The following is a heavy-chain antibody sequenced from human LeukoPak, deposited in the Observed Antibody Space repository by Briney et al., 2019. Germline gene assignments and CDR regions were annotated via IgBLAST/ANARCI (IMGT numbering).Heavy chain of an antibody. V-gene: IGHV1-69*05. CDR2: IIPIFGTA. J-gene: IGHJ4*02. CDR1: GGTFSSYA. CDR3: AKAYGGIGENYFDY. D-gene: IGHD3-16*01. Sequence: GASVKVSCKASGGTFSSYAISWVRQAPGQGLEWMGGIIPIFGTANYAQKFQGRVTITTDESTSTAYMELSSLRSEDTAVYYCAKAYGGIGENYFDYWGQGTLVTVSS.